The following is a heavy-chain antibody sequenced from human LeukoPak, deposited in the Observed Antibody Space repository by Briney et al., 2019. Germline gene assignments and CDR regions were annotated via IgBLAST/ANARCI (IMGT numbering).Heavy chain of an antibody. V-gene: IGHV4-61*02. D-gene: IGHD3-10*01. Sequence: SETLSLTCTVSGGSIRSGNYYWTWIRQPAGKELEWIGRIYTIGITSYNPSLKSRVTISVDTSKSQSSLKLSSVTAADTAVYYCASSSQGVAYYFDYWGQGTLVTVSS. CDR1: GGSIRSGNYY. CDR2: IYTIGIT. CDR3: ASSSQGVAYYFDY. J-gene: IGHJ4*02.